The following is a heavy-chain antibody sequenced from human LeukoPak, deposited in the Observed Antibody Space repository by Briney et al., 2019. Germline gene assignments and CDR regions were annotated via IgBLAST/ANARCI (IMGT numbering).Heavy chain of an antibody. CDR1: GFTFSNYW. V-gene: IGHV3-7*01. CDR2: IKQDGSEK. D-gene: IGHD2-2*01. Sequence: GGSLRLSCAASGFTFSNYWMSWVRQAPGKGLEWVTNIKQDGSEKYYVDSVKGRFTISRDNAKNSLYLQMNTLRAEDTAVHYCARRYCSSSSCHRSNWFDPWGQGTLVTVSS. J-gene: IGHJ5*02. CDR3: ARRYCSSSSCHRSNWFDP.